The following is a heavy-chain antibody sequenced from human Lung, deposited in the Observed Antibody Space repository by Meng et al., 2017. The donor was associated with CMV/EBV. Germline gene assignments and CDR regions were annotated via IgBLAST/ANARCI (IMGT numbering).Heavy chain of an antibody. V-gene: IGHV3-74*01. D-gene: IGHD6-13*01. Sequence: GESLKISCAASGFTFSSYWMHWVRQAPGKGLVWVSRINSDGSSTSYADSVKGRFTISRDNAKNTLYLQMNSLRAEDTAVYYCARGGSSWGGKYYYYGMDVWGPGTXVTVSS. J-gene: IGHJ6*02. CDR2: INSDGSST. CDR3: ARGGSSWGGKYYYYGMDV. CDR1: GFTFSSYW.